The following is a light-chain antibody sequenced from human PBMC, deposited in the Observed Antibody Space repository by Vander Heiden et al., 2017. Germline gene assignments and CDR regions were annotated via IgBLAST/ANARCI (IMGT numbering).Light chain of an antibody. CDR1: QDIGNY. CDR3: LQYNSYPLT. J-gene: IGKJ4*01. V-gene: IGKV1-16*02. Sequence: DIQMTQSPSSLSASVGDRVTITCLASQDIGNYLALFQQKPGKPPKSLIYHTSNLQSGVPSKFSGSGSGTDFTLTISSLQPEDFATYYCLQYNSYPLTFGGGTEVEIK. CDR2: HTS.